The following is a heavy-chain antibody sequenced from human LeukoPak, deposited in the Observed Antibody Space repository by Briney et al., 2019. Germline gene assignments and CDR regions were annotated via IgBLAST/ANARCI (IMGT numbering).Heavy chain of an antibody. CDR2: ISKDGGST. V-gene: IGHV3-74*03. CDR1: GLTFSEYW. CDR3: TSGIGTYDY. D-gene: IGHD1-14*01. J-gene: IGHJ4*02. Sequence: GGSLRLSCAVSGLTFSEYWMHGVRQDAGKGRVWVAGISKDGGSTEYADFVKGRCTISRDNAKNTLYLQMNSLTVDDTAVYYCTSGIGTYDYWGLGAQVTVSS.